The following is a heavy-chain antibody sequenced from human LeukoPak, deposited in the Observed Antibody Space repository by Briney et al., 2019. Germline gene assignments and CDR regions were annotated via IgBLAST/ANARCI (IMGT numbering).Heavy chain of an antibody. Sequence: PGGSLRLSCAASGFTFSTNAMNWVRQAPGKGLEWVSGIGSDGRAFYTDSVKGRFTISRDNSKNTLYLQMNSLRVEDTAVYYCAKDSQLWLEAFDYWGQGTLVTVSS. CDR2: IGSDGRA. J-gene: IGHJ4*02. CDR3: AKDSQLWLEAFDY. D-gene: IGHD5-18*01. V-gene: IGHV3-23*01. CDR1: GFTFSTNA.